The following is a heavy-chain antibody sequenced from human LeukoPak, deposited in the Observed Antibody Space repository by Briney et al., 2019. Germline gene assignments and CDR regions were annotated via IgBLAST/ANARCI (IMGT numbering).Heavy chain of an antibody. CDR2: IDSGGSST. Sequence: GGSLRLSCAVSGFTFSSYWMHWVRQAPGKGLVWVSRIDSGGSSTSYADSVKGRFTISRDNAKNTLYLQMNSLRAEDTAVYYCARDQSTYYYGSGSVGYWGQGTLVTVSS. CDR3: ARDQSTYYYGSGSVGY. J-gene: IGHJ4*02. CDR1: GFTFSSYW. D-gene: IGHD3-10*01. V-gene: IGHV3-74*01.